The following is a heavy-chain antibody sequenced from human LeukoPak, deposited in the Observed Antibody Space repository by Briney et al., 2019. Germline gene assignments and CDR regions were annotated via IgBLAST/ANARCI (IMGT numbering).Heavy chain of an antibody. D-gene: IGHD3-10*01. CDR2: ISSRSNYI. Sequence: GGSLRLSCTASGFTFRNYSMNWVRQAPGNGLEWVSSISSRSNYIYYADSVKGRFTISRDNAKGSLYLQMNNLRAEDTAVYYCAPAGGYYYASGSPVGGGHGTLVTVSS. V-gene: IGHV3-21*01. J-gene: IGHJ4*01. CDR1: GFTFRNYS. CDR3: APAGGYYYASGSPVG.